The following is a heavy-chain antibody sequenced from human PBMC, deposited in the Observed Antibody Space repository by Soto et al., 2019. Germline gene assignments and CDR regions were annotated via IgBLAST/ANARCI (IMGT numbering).Heavy chain of an antibody. J-gene: IGHJ4*02. CDR2: ISSSGSTI. Sequence: GGSLRLSCAASGFTFCDYYMSWIRKATGKGLEWVSYISSSGSTIYYADSVKGRLTISRDNAKNSLYLQMNSLRAEDTAVYYCARDRIMRLVPRCFDYWGQGTLVTVSS. CDR3: ARDRIMRLVPRCFDY. D-gene: IGHD6-19*01. V-gene: IGHV3-11*01. CDR1: GFTFCDYY.